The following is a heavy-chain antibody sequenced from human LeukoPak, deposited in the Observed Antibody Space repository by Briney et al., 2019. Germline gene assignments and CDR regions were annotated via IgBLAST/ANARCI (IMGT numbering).Heavy chain of an antibody. CDR1: GYTFTSYG. V-gene: IGHV1-18*01. Sequence: ASVKVSCKASGYTFTSYGISWVRQAPGQGLEWMGWISAYNGNTNYAQKLQGRVTMTTDTSTSTAYMELRSLRSDDTAVYYCAKDKYDILTGEFDYWGQGTLVTVSS. D-gene: IGHD3-9*01. CDR3: AKDKYDILTGEFDY. J-gene: IGHJ4*02. CDR2: ISAYNGNT.